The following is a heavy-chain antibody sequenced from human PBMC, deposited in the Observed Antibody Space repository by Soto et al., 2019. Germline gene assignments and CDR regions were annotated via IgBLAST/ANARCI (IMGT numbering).Heavy chain of an antibody. CDR3: ARAGRAMTAMVTSFDY. CDR1: GGSFSGYY. Sequence: SETLSLTCAVYGGSFSGYYWSWIRQPPGKGLEWIGEINHSGSTDYNPSLKSRVTISVDTSKNQFSLNLYSVTAADTAVYYCARAGRAMTAMVTSFDYWGQRTLVT. CDR2: INHSGST. V-gene: IGHV4-34*01. D-gene: IGHD5-18*01. J-gene: IGHJ4*02.